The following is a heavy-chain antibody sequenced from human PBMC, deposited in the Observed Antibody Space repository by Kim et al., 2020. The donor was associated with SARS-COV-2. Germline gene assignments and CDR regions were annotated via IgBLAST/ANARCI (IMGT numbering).Heavy chain of an antibody. Sequence: GGSLRLSCAASGFTFSDSAMYWVRQASGKGLEWVGCIRSKANSYATAYAVSVKGRFIISRDDSKNTAYLQMISLKTEDTAIYYCTRVPPYSNSWWDAFDNWGQGTMVTVSS. CDR3: TRVPPYSNSWWDAFDN. CDR2: IRSKANSYAT. J-gene: IGHJ3*02. CDR1: GFTFSDSA. D-gene: IGHD6-13*01. V-gene: IGHV3-73*01.